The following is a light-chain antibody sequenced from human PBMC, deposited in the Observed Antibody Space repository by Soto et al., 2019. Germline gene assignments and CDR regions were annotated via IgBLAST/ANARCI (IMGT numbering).Light chain of an antibody. J-gene: IGLJ1*01. CDR1: SSDVGGYNY. CDR2: EVS. Sequence: QSVLTQPASVSGSPGQSITISCTGTSSDVGGYNYVSWYQQHPGKAPKLMIYEVSNRPSGVSNRFSGSKSGNTASLTISGLQAEDEDDYYCSSYTSSSTLGVFGTGTKVTVL. V-gene: IGLV2-14*01. CDR3: SSYTSSSTLGV.